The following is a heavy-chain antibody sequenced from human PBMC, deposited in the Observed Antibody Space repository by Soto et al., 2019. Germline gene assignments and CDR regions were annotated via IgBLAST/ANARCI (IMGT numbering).Heavy chain of an antibody. CDR3: ARVGGYLTYGEFDY. J-gene: IGHJ4*02. CDR2: IYYSGST. CDR1: GGSVSSSRYY. Sequence: PSETLSLTCTVSGGSVSSSRYYWSWIRQPPGKGLEWIGYIYYSGSTNYNPSLKSRLTMSIDTSKHQFSLKLTSVTAADTAVYYCARVGGYLTYGEFDYWGQGTLVTVSS. D-gene: IGHD4-17*01. V-gene: IGHV4-61*01.